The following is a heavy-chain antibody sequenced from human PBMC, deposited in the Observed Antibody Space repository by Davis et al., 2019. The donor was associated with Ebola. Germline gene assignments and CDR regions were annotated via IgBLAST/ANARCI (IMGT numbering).Heavy chain of an antibody. D-gene: IGHD2-15*01. V-gene: IGHV3-30-3*01. CDR1: GFTFSSYA. CDR2: ISYDGSNK. J-gene: IGHJ5*02. CDR3: ARVMGGCSGGSCYVWFDP. Sequence: GESLKISCAASGFTFSSYAMHWVRQAPGKGLEWVAVISYDGSNKYYADSVKGRFTISRDNAKNSLYLQMNSLRAEDTAVYYCARVMGGCSGGSCYVWFDPWGQGTLVTVSS.